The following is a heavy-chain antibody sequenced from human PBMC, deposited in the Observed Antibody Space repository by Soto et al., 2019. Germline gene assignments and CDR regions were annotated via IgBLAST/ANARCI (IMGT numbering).Heavy chain of an antibody. CDR3: ARHNYGSGSYYHWYFDL. Sequence: QLQLQESGPGLVKPSETLSLTCTVSGGSISSSSYYWGWIRQPPGKGLEWIGSIYYSGSTYYNPSTKGRVPITVDTSKNQSSLKLSSVTAADPAVYYCARHNYGSGSYYHWYFDLWGRGTRVTVSS. J-gene: IGHJ2*01. D-gene: IGHD3-10*01. V-gene: IGHV4-39*01. CDR1: GGSISSSSYY. CDR2: IYYSGST.